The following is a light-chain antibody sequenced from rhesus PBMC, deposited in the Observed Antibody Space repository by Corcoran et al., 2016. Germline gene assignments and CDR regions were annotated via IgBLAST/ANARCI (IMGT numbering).Light chain of an antibody. Sequence: DIQMTQSPSSLSASVGDRVTITCRASENVNNYLNWYQQKPGKAPKLLIYKASTLQSGVPSRFSGSGSGTDYTFTISSLQPEDVATYYCQHGYGTSFTFGPGTKLDIK. V-gene: IGKV1-74*01. J-gene: IGKJ3*01. CDR3: QHGYGTSFT. CDR2: KAS. CDR1: ENVNNY.